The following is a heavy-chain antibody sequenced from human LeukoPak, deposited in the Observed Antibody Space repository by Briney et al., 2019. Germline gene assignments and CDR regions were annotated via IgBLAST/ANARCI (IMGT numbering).Heavy chain of an antibody. Sequence: ASVKVSCKASGYTFTSYYMHWVRQAPGQGLEWMGIINPSGGSTSYAQKFQGRVTMTRGMSTSTVYMELSSLRSEDTAVYYCARDSLYDSSGYRLLFWGQGTLVTVSS. CDR2: INPSGGST. D-gene: IGHD3-22*01. CDR3: ARDSLYDSSGYRLLF. V-gene: IGHV1-46*01. J-gene: IGHJ4*02. CDR1: GYTFTSYY.